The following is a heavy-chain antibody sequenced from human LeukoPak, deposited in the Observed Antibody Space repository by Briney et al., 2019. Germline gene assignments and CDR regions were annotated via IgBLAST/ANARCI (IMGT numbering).Heavy chain of an antibody. D-gene: IGHD4-11*01. CDR1: GFTFSSYE. CDR3: ARAGYSNFIDY. CDR2: ISSSGSTI. V-gene: IGHV3-48*03. Sequence: GGSLRLSCAASGFTFSSYEMNWVSHAPGKGRECVSYISSSGSTIYYADSVKGRYTISRDNDKNSLYLQINSLRAGDTAVYYCARAGYSNFIDYWGQGTLVTVSS. J-gene: IGHJ4*02.